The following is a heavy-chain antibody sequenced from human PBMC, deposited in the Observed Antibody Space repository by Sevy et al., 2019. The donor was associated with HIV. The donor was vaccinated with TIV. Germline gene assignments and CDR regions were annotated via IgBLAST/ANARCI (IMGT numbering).Heavy chain of an antibody. J-gene: IGHJ4*02. CDR1: GFTFSDYD. CDR2: MSHDGNYK. D-gene: IGHD2-21*02. CDR3: ARLFSCGGDCYYLDY. Sequence: RGSLRLSCAASGFTFSDYDMHWVRQAPGKGLEWVAVMSHDGNYKNHADSVKVRFIISRDNFKNTLYLQMNSLRVEDTAVYFCARLFSCGGDCYYLDYWGQGAPVTVSS. V-gene: IGHV3-30*04.